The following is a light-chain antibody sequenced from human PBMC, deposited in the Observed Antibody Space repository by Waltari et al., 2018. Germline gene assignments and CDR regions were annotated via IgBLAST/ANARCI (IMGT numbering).Light chain of an antibody. CDR1: TSDVGGYIL. CDR3: CSYAGNYNWV. Sequence: QSALPQPRSVSGSPGQSVTFSCTGTTSDVGGYILVSLYQQHPGNAPKLMIYDVNQRPSGVPDRFSGSKSGNTASLTISGLQAEDEADYYCCSYAGNYNWVFGGGTKLTVL. J-gene: IGLJ3*02. V-gene: IGLV2-11*01. CDR2: DVN.